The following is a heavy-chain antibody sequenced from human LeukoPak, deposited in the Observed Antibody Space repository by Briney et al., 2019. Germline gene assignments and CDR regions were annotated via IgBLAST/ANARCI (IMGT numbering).Heavy chain of an antibody. D-gene: IGHD4-17*01. J-gene: IGHJ6*03. V-gene: IGHV4-34*01. CDR1: GGSFSGYY. Sequence: SGTLSLTCAVYGGSFSGYYWSWIRQPPGKGLEWIGEINHSGSTNYNPSLKSRVTISVDTSKNQFSLRLSSVTAADTAVYYCARLTTVSSDYYYYYMDVWGKGTTVTISS. CDR2: INHSGST. CDR3: ARLTTVSSDYYYYYMDV.